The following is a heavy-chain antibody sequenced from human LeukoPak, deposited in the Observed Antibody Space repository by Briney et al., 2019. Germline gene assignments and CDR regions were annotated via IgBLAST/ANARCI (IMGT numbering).Heavy chain of an antibody. V-gene: IGHV4-59*08. J-gene: IGHJ6*02. CDR1: GGSFSGYY. CDR3: ARAGYFYYYGMDV. D-gene: IGHD3-10*01. Sequence: PSETLSLTCAVYGGSFSGYYWSWIRQPPGKGLEWIGYIYYSGSTNYNPSLKSRVTISVDTSKNQFSLKLSSVTAADTAVYYCARAGYFYYYGMDVWGQGTTVTVSS. CDR2: IYYSGST.